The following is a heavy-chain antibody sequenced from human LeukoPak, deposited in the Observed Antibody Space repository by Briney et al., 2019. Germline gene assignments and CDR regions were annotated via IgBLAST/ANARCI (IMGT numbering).Heavy chain of an antibody. CDR1: GFTFSSYS. J-gene: IGHJ4*02. Sequence: TGGSLRLSCAASGFTFSSYSMNWVRQAPGKGLEWVSSISSSSSYIYYADSVKGRFTISRDNAKNSLYLQMNSLRAEDTAVYYCARGRGYTDPFDYWGQGALVTVSS. CDR2: ISSSSSYI. V-gene: IGHV3-21*01. D-gene: IGHD5-18*01. CDR3: ARGRGYTDPFDY.